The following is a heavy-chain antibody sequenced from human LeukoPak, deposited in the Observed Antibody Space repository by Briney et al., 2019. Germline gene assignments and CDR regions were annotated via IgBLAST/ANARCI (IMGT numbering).Heavy chain of an antibody. CDR2: INHSGST. Sequence: SETLSLTCAVDGGSFSVYYWSWIRQPPGKGLEWIGEINHSGSTNYNPSLKSRVTISVDTSNNHFSLKLSSVTAADTAVYYCARSGVLWNLAYWGQGTLVTVSS. CDR3: ARSGVLWNLAY. D-gene: IGHD1-1*01. J-gene: IGHJ4*02. CDR1: GGSFSVYY. V-gene: IGHV4-34*01.